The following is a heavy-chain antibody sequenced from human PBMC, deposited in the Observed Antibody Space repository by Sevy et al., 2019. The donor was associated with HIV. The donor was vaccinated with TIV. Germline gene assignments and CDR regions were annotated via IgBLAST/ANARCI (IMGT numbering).Heavy chain of an antibody. V-gene: IGHV3-48*01. CDR1: GFIFSNYY. Sequence: GGSLRLSYAASGFIFSNYYMTWVRQAPGKGLEWVSYISDRSDTISYADSVKGRFTISRDNAKNALYLQMSSLRGEDTAVYYCARVRDRYCSGGSCYYGYFFDYWGQGTLVTVSS. CDR3: ARVRDRYCSGGSCYYGYFFDY. J-gene: IGHJ4*02. CDR2: ISDRSDTI. D-gene: IGHD2-15*01.